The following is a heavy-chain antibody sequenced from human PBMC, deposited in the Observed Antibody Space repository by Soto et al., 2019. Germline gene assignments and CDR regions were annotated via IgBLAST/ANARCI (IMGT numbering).Heavy chain of an antibody. J-gene: IGHJ4*02. CDR1: GYTISTYA. V-gene: IGHV1-3*01. D-gene: IGHD2-15*01. CDR3: ARGGSGIFDY. CDR2: IDAFNDNT. Sequence: GASVKVSCKASGYTISTYAMHWMRQAPGQRPEWMGWIDAFNDNTKYSQKFQGRVTITRDTSASTAYMELSSLRSEDTAVYFCARGGSGIFDYWGQVTLVTVSS.